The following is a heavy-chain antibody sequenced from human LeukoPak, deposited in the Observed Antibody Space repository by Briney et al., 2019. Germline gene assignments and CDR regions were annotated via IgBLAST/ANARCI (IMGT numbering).Heavy chain of an antibody. J-gene: IGHJ4*02. CDR3: ARDRRKGGGLDY. V-gene: IGHV4-31*03. CDR2: IYYSGST. Sequence: KPSETLSLTCTVSGGSISSGGYYWSWIRQHPGKGLEWIGYIYYSGSTYYNPSLKSRVTISVDTSKNQFSLKLSSVTAADTAVYYCARDRRKGGGLDYWGQGTLVTVSS. D-gene: IGHD3-16*01. CDR1: GGSISSGGYY.